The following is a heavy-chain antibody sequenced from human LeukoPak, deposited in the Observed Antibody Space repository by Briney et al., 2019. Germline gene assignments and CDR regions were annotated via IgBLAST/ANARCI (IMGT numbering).Heavy chain of an antibody. V-gene: IGHV4-30-4*01. J-gene: IGHJ4*02. CDR3: ARGPGSTSFYYFDY. CDR1: GGSISSGDYY. CDR2: IYYSGST. D-gene: IGHD6-13*01. Sequence: SETLSLTCTVSGGSISSGDYYWSWIRQPPGKGLEWIGYIYYSGSTYYNPSLKSRVTISVDTSKNQFSLKLSSVTAADTAVYYCARGPGSTSFYYFDYWGQGTLVTVSS.